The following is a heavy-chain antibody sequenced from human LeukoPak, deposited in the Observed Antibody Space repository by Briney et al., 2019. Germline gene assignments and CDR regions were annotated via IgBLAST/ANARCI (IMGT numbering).Heavy chain of an antibody. V-gene: IGHV4-34*01. D-gene: IGHD3-3*01. Sequence: PSETLSLTCAVYGGSFSGYYWSWIRQPPGKGLEWIGEINHSGSTNYNPSLKSRVTISVDTSKNQFSLKLSSVTAADTAVYYCARHGITIFGVVTKRRGWFDPWGQGTLVTVSS. CDR1: GGSFSGYY. CDR2: INHSGST. CDR3: ARHGITIFGVVTKRRGWFDP. J-gene: IGHJ5*02.